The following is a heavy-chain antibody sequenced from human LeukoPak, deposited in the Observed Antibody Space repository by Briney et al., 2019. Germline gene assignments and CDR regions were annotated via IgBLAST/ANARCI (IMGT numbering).Heavy chain of an antibody. CDR2: VTKDGSEN. D-gene: IGHD7-27*01. Sequence: GGSLRLSSAASGFTFSDFRMSSVRQAPGKGLEWVASVTKDGSENHYVDSAKGRFTISRDNAKNSLYLKMSSMRAEDTAVYWCRRGHWDDHAWGQGSLVTVAS. J-gene: IGHJ5*02. CDR1: GFTFSDFR. V-gene: IGHV3-7*01. CDR3: RRGHWDDHA.